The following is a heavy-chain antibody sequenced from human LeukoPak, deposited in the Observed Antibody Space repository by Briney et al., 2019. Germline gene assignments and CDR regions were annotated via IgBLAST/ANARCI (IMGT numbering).Heavy chain of an antibody. V-gene: IGHV3-23*01. CDR1: GFTFSSYA. D-gene: IGHD6-13*01. CDR3: AKRGYTSTWLSTFDC. CDR2: LSGSGGST. J-gene: IGHJ4*02. Sequence: PGGSLRLSCVASGFTFSSYAMNWVRQAPGKGLEWVSDLSGSGGSTYHADSVKGRFTISRDNSKNTVYLQMNSLRAEDTAVYYCAKRGYTSTWLSTFDCWVEGTLVTVSS.